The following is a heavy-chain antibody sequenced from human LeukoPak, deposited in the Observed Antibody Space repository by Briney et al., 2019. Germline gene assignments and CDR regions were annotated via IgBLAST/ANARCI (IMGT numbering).Heavy chain of an antibody. CDR3: ASSPRYCSSSNCPLDAFDI. D-gene: IGHD2-2*01. Sequence: SGTLSLTCAVSGGSISSSNWWSWVRQPPGKGLEWIGEIYHSGSTNYNPSLKSRVTMSVDTSKNQFSLKLSSVTAADTAVYYCASSPRYCSSSNCPLDAFDIWGQGTMVTVSS. CDR1: GGSISSSNW. V-gene: IGHV4-4*02. J-gene: IGHJ3*02. CDR2: IYHSGST.